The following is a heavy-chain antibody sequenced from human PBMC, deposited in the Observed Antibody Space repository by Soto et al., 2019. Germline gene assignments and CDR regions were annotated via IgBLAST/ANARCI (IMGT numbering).Heavy chain of an antibody. CDR3: ARGGTGRFLPRQLFPYES. CDR2: INHNGMT. Sequence: QVQLQEWGAGLLKPSETLSLTCAVYNGSFSGYYWSWIRQTPGKGLEWLGEINHNGMTNYHSSLKRRLTISVDTTKNQFSLKLSSVTAADTAVYYCARGGTGRFLPRQLFPYESWGQGTRVTVSS. D-gene: IGHD1-1*01. CDR1: NGSFSGYY. V-gene: IGHV4-34*01. J-gene: IGHJ5*02.